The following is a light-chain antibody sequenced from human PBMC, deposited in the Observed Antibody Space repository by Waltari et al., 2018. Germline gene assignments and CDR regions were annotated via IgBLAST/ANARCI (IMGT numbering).Light chain of an antibody. V-gene: IGLV6-57*03. CDR2: EDN. CDR3: QSDDGNTWV. CDR1: SGSFASNY. J-gene: IGLJ3*02. Sequence: NFMLTQPHSVSESPGKTVTISCTRSSGSFASNYVQWYQLRPGSAPTTVIYEDNQRPSEVPVRLSGSMDSSSTSASLPISELKTEDEADYYCQSDDGNTWVFGGGTKLTVL.